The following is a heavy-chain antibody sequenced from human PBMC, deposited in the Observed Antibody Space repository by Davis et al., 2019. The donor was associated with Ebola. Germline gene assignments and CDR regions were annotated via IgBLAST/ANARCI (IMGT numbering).Heavy chain of an antibody. CDR3: ARGPDCSGGSCYSGSWGYKNY. D-gene: IGHD2-15*01. CDR1: GGSFSGYY. CDR2: INHSGST. J-gene: IGHJ4*02. V-gene: IGHV4-34*01. Sequence: SQTLSLTRAVYGGSFSGYYWSWIRQPPGKGLEWIGEINHSGSTNYNPSLKSRVTISVDTSKNQFSLKLSSVTAADTAVYYCARGPDCSGGSCYSGSWGYKNYWGQGTPVTVSS.